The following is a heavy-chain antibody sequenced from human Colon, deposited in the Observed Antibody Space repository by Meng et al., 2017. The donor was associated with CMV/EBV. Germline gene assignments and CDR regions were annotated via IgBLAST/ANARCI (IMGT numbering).Heavy chain of an antibody. CDR1: GFMFSTYA. CDR3: ATYPRGPDYFLDH. V-gene: IGHV3-23*03. CDR2: ISKGGSET. J-gene: IGHJ4*02. Sequence: GESLTISCAASGFMFSTYAMSWVRQAPGKGLEWVSVISKGGSETYYADSMKGRFTISRDDSSNMVYLQMSSLRDDDTATYFCATYPRGPDYFLDHWGQGTLVTVSS. D-gene: IGHD4/OR15-4a*01.